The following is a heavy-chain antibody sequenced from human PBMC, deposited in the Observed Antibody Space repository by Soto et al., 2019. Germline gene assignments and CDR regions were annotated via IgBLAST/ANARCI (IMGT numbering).Heavy chain of an antibody. CDR2: IHYSGST. V-gene: IGHV4-59*01. J-gene: IGHJ4*02. CDR1: GDHISSYY. D-gene: IGHD3-22*01. Sequence: SETLSLTCTVSGDHISSYYWSWIRQPPGKGLEWIGYIHYSGSTNYNPSLKSRVTISVYTSKNQFSLKLSSVTAADTAVYYCARDPGDSSGYSLWYFDYWGQGTLVTVSS. CDR3: ARDPGDSSGYSLWYFDY.